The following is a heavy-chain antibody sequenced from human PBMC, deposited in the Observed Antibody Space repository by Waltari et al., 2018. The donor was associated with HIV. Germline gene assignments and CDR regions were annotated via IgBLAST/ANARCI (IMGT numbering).Heavy chain of an antibody. CDR2: IYISGST. V-gene: IGHV4-4*07. D-gene: IGHD3-10*01. J-gene: IGHJ6*02. CDR3: ARENILLLFGESYYNYYGMDV. Sequence: QVQLQESGPGLVKPSETLSLTCTVSGGSITGYYWSWIRQPAGKGLEWIGQIYISGSTNYNPSLKGRVTMSLDASKNLFSLKMTSVTAADTAVYYCARENILLLFGESYYNYYGMDVWGQGTTVTVSS. CDR1: GGSITGYY.